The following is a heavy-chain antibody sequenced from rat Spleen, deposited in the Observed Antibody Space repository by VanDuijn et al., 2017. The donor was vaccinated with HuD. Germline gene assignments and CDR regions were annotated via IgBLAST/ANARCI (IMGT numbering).Heavy chain of an antibody. V-gene: IGHV5-25*01. CDR1: GFTFSSFA. D-gene: IGHD1-4*01. Sequence: EVQLVESGGGLVQPGRSLKLSCAASGFTFSSFAMAWVRQAPKKGLEWVATITSGGSNTYYPDSVKGRFTISRDNAKSTLYLQMDSLGSEDTATYYCATAGTRISRFAYWGQGTLVTVSS. CDR3: ATAGTRISRFAY. CDR2: ITSGGSNT. J-gene: IGHJ3*01.